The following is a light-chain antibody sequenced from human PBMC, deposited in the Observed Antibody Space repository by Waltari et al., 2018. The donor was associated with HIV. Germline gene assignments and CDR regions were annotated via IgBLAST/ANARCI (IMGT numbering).Light chain of an antibody. V-gene: IGKV1-5*01. Sequence: DIQMTQSPSTVSASIGDRVTITCRSTENLNTRLAWYQQKPWKAPNLLIYDASTLESGVPSRLSGSGSGTEFTLTIVGLQPDDFATYYCQRCDSPWTFGQGTRVEI. CDR1: ENLNTR. CDR3: QRCDSPWT. J-gene: IGKJ1*01. CDR2: DAS.